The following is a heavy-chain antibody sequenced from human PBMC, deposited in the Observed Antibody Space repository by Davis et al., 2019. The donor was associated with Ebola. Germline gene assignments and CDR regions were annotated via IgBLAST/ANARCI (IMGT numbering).Heavy chain of an antibody. CDR1: GYSFTSYW. CDR2: IYPGDSDT. CDR3: ARQPPYCSGGSCSWIDY. J-gene: IGHJ4*02. D-gene: IGHD2-15*01. V-gene: IGHV5-51*01. Sequence: KVSCKGSGYSFTSYWIGWVRQMPGKGLEWMGIIYPGDSDTRYSPSFQGQVTISADKSISTAYLQWSSLKASDTAMYYCARQPPYCSGGSCSWIDYWGQGTLVTVSS.